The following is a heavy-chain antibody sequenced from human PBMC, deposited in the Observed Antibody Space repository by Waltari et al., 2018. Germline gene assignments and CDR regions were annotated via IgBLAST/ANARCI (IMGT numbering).Heavy chain of an antibody. Sequence: QITLKESGPTLVKPTQTLTLTCTFSGFSLRTRGVGVGWNRPPPGKDLEWLALIYWNDDKRYSPSLKSRLTITKDTSKNQVVLTMTNMDPVDTATYYCAHSDGSYYYDSSGYYYDYWGQGTLVTVSS. D-gene: IGHD3-22*01. V-gene: IGHV2-5*01. J-gene: IGHJ4*02. CDR2: IYWNDDK. CDR1: GFSLRTRGVG. CDR3: AHSDGSYYYDSSGYYYDY.